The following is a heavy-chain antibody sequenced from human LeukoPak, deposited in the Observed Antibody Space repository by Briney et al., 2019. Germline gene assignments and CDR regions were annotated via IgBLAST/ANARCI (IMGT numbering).Heavy chain of an antibody. CDR1: GFTFSSYS. CDR2: ISSSSSYI. Sequence: GGSLRLSCAASGFTFSSYSMNRVRQAPGKGLEWVSSISSSSSYIYYADSVKGRFTISRDNAKNSLYLQMNSLRAEDTAVYYCARDESYSYGHDYWGQGTLVTVSS. V-gene: IGHV3-21*01. J-gene: IGHJ4*02. D-gene: IGHD5-18*01. CDR3: ARDESYSYGHDY.